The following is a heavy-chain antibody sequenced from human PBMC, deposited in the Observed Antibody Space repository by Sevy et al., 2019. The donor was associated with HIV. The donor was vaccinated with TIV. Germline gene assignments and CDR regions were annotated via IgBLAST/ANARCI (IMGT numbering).Heavy chain of an antibody. Sequence: GGSLRLSCAASGFTFSHHDMNWVRQAPGKGLEWISYISKSGSTTYFAYSVRGRFTISRDNAKNSLFFEMHSLTDEDTAVYYCAREENRELGTIPLDSWGRGIQVTVSS. V-gene: IGHV3-48*02. J-gene: IGHJ4*02. CDR2: ISKSGSTT. CDR3: AREENRELGTIPLDS. CDR1: GFTFSHHD. D-gene: IGHD7-27*01.